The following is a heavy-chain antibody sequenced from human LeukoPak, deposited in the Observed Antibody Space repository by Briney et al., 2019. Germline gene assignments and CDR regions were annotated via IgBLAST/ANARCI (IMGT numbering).Heavy chain of an antibody. CDR2: MNPNSGNT. Sequence: ASVKVSCKASGYTFTSYDINWVRQATGQGLEWMGWMNPNSGNTGYAQKFQGRVTITRNTSISTAYMELSSLRSEDTAVYYCAREFGSGYYYGYWGQGTLVTVSS. V-gene: IGHV1-8*01. CDR3: AREFGSGYYYGY. J-gene: IGHJ4*02. D-gene: IGHD3-22*01. CDR1: GYTFTSYD.